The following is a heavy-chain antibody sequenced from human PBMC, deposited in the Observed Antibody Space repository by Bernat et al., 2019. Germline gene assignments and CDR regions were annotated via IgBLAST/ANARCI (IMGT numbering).Heavy chain of an antibody. CDR3: ARDYYDSSGYSPVNAFDI. J-gene: IGHJ3*02. CDR1: GYTFTGYY. D-gene: IGHD3-22*01. V-gene: IGHV1-2*02. CDR2: INPNSGGT. Sequence: QVQLVQSGAEVKKPGASVKVSCKASGYTFTGYYMHWVRQAPGQGLEWMGWINPNSGGTNYAQKFQGRVTMTRDTSISTAYMELSRLRSDDTAVYYCARDYYDSSGYSPVNAFDIWGQGTMVTVSS.